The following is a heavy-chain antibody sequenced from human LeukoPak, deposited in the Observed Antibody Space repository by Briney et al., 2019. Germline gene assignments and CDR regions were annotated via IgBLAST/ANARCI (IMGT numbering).Heavy chain of an antibody. Sequence: SETLSLTCTVSGYSISSGYYWSWIRQPPGKGLEWIGYIYYSGSTNYNPSLKSRVTISVDTSKNQFSLKLSSVTAADTAVYYCASGLMTTVSHWGQGTLVTVSS. V-gene: IGHV4-61*01. CDR2: IYYSGST. J-gene: IGHJ4*02. CDR1: GYSISSGYY. D-gene: IGHD4-11*01. CDR3: ASGLMTTVSH.